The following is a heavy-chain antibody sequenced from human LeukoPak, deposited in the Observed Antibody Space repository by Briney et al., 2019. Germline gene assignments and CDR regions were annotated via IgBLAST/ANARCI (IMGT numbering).Heavy chain of an antibody. V-gene: IGHV4-34*01. J-gene: IGHJ4*02. CDR2: INDSGST. D-gene: IGHD3-10*01. CDR1: GGSVSGYY. Sequence: SETLSLTCAVYGGSVSGYYWSWIRQPPGKGLEWIGEINDSGSTNYNPSLKSRVTISVDTSKNQFSLKLSSVTAADTAVYYCARGRTGITMVRGVIQKSLYYFDYWGQGTLVTVSS. CDR3: ARGRTGITMVRGVIQKSLYYFDY.